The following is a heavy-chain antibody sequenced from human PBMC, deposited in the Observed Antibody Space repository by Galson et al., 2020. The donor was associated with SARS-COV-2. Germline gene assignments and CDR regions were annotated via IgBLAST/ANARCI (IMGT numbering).Heavy chain of an antibody. CDR3: ARDNTYASSGVQDALDI. CDR1: GFSFRNHY. D-gene: IGHD3-22*01. V-gene: IGHV1-46*03. J-gene: IGHJ3*02. CDR2: FNPSGGST. Sequence: ASVKVSCRASGFSFRNHYIHWVRQAPGQGLEWMGIFNPSGGSTGYAQKFKGRVTMNRDTSTTTLYMELSRLRSDDTAVYYCARDNTYASSGVQDALDIWGQGTLVTVSS.